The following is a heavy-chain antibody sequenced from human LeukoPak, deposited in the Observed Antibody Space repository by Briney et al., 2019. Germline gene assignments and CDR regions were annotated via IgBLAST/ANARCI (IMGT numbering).Heavy chain of an antibody. V-gene: IGHV3-21*01. CDR2: IISSSASI. CDR1: GFDFNTYT. D-gene: IGHD3-22*01. CDR3: ARLYYYDSSGYLDY. J-gene: IGHJ4*02. Sequence: GGSLRLSCAASGFDFNTYTMNWVRQAPGKGLEWVASIISSSASISYADSMKGRFTISRDNAKNTLYLQMNSLRAEDTAVYYCARLYYYDSSGYLDYWGQGTLVTVSS.